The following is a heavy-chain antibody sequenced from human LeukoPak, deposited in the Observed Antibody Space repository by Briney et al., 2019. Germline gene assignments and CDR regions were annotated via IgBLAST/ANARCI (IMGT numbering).Heavy chain of an antibody. CDR1: GFTFSSYA. Sequence: GGSLRLSCAASGFTFSSYAMSWVRQAPGKGLEWVSAISGSGGSTYYADSVKGRFTISRDNSKNTLYLQMNSLRAEDTAVYYCAKDLGKEYSRSFRAFDIWGQGTKVNGSS. V-gene: IGHV3-23*01. J-gene: IGHJ3*02. CDR3: AKDLGKEYSRSFRAFDI. D-gene: IGHD6-6*01. CDR2: ISGSGGST.